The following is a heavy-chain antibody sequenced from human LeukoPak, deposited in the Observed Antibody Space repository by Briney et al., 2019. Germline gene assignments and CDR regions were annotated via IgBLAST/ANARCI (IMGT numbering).Heavy chain of an antibody. Sequence: GGSLRLSCSASGFTFDNYAMHWVRQAPMKGLEWVASINWRSDEIGYADSVKGRFTISRDNSKDSLYLQMNSLRTEDTALYYCAKSTPRLVSDYYYYMDVWGKGTTVTVSS. V-gene: IGHV3-9*01. CDR2: INWRSDEI. D-gene: IGHD2/OR15-2a*01. CDR1: GFTFDNYA. CDR3: AKSTPRLVSDYYYYMDV. J-gene: IGHJ6*03.